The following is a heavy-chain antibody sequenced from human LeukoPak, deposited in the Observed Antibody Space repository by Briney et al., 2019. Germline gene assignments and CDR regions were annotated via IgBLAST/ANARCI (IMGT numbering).Heavy chain of an antibody. CDR3: ARDLSPVVRASPMGY. Sequence: PGGSLRLSCAVSGFTFPSYGMHWVRQAPGKALEGVALITYDGYYKYYSDSVKGRFTIYSNTSKNTMYPQMNRLRAEDTAVYYCARDLSPVVRASPMGYWGQGNLVTVSS. D-gene: IGHD3-10*01. V-gene: IGHV3-30*03. J-gene: IGHJ4*02. CDR1: GFTFPSYG. CDR2: ITYDGYYK.